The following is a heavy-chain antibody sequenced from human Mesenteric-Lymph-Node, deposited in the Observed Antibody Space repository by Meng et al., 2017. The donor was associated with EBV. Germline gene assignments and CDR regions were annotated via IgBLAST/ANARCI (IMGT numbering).Heavy chain of an antibody. D-gene: IGHD4-23*01. CDR2: IYWDDDE. V-gene: IGHV2-5*02. CDR1: GFSLSTNAVG. CDR3: VHCRGGGNSAIFDY. J-gene: IGHJ4*02. Sequence: QITLKESGPTLVKPXXTLTLTCTFSGFSLSTNAVGVGWISQPPGKALEWLALIYWDDDERDSRSLKSRLTITKDTSINQVVLTVTNMDPVDTATYNCVHCRGGGNSAIFDYWGQGTLVTVSS.